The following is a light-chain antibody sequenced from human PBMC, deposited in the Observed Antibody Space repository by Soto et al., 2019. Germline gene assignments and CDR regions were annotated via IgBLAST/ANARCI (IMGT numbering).Light chain of an antibody. CDR2: DAS. Sequence: DIQMTQSPSTLSASVGDSVTITCRASQSIHRWLAWYQQKPGKAPKLLIYDASSLQSGVPSRFSGSGSGTEFTLTFSSLQPDDFGSYYCQRYNNYSPTVGHGTKLEIK. V-gene: IGKV1-5*01. CDR3: QRYNNYSPT. J-gene: IGKJ2*01. CDR1: QSIHRW.